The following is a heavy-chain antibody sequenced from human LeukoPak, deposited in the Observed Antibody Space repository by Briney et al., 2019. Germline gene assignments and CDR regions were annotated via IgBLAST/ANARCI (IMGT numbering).Heavy chain of an antibody. CDR1: GFTFSRYG. V-gene: IGHV3-30*02. D-gene: IGHD2-2*01. Sequence: GGSLRLSCAVSGFTFSRYGMHWIRQAPGKGMEWVAFICYDGKNDQEYAESVKGRFTISRDNCKNTLYLQMNSLRPEDTAMYYCAKDRCSSSTCREAFEIWGQGTLVTVSS. J-gene: IGHJ3*02. CDR3: AKDRCSSSTCREAFEI. CDR2: ICYDGKNDQ.